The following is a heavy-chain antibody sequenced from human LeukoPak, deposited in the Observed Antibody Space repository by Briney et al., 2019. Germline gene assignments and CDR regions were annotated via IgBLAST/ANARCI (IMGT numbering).Heavy chain of an antibody. CDR2: ISYSGST. J-gene: IGHJ4*02. V-gene: IGHV4-59*01. D-gene: IGHD6-13*01. CDR1: GDSISSNY. CDR3: ARNIGSSQDY. Sequence: SETLSLTCTVSGDSISSNYWNWIRQPPGKGLEWIGYISYSGSTNYIPSLKSRVTISVDTSKNQFSLKLSSVTAADTAVYYCARNIGSSQDYWGQGTLVTVSS.